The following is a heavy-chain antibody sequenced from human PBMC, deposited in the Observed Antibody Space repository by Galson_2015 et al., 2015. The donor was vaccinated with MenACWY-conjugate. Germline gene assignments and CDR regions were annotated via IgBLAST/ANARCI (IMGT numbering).Heavy chain of an antibody. J-gene: IGHJ4*02. CDR3: ARDLMTTLTTFTCYFDY. D-gene: IGHD4-17*01. CDR1: GYTFTTYA. V-gene: IGHV1-3*04. CDR2: INTVNGNT. Sequence: SVKVSCKASGYTFTTYAIHWLRQAPGQSLEWMGWINTVNGNTKYSQTFQGRVTISRDTSARAAYVELSDLRSEDTAFYYCARDLMTTLTTFTCYFDYWGQGTLVTVS.